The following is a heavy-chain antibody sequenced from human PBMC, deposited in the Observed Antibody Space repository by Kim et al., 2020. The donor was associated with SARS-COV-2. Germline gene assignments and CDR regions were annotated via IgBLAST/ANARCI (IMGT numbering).Heavy chain of an antibody. CDR3: ARDNPSSSWSDTIDY. J-gene: IGHJ4*02. D-gene: IGHD6-13*01. Sequence: GGSLRLSCAASGFTFSSYGMHWVRQAPGKGLEWVAVISYDGSNKYYADSVKGRFTISRDNSKTTLYLQMNSLRAEDTAVYYCARDNPSSSWSDTIDYWGQRLLSPSPQ. V-gene: IGHV3-33*05. CDR2: ISYDGSNK. CDR1: GFTFSSYG.